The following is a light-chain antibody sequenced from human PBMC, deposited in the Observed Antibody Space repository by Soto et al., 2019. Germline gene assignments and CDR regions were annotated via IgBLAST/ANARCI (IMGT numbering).Light chain of an antibody. J-gene: IGKJ2*01. Sequence: DIQMTQSPSTLSASVGDRVTITCRASQSISSWLAWFQQKPGKAPRLMTYDASSLESGVPSRFSGSGSGTAFTLTIRGLLPDDVATSHYQHYNSYSGTFGQGTKLEIK. V-gene: IGKV1-5*01. CDR2: DAS. CDR3: QHYNSYSGT. CDR1: QSISSW.